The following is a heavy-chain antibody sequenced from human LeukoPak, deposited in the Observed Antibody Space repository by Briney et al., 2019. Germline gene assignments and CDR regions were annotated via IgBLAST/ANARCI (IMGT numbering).Heavy chain of an antibody. D-gene: IGHD3-10*01. J-gene: IGHJ4*02. CDR3: AGTPYYGSGSSPDY. V-gene: IGHV4-61*01. Sequence: SETLSLTCTVSGGSVSRGSYYWSWIRQPPGKGLEWIGYIYYSGSTNYNPSLKSRVTISVDTSKNQFSLKLSSVTAADTAVYYCAGTPYYGSGSSPDYWGQGTLVTVSS. CDR2: IYYSGST. CDR1: GGSVSRGSYY.